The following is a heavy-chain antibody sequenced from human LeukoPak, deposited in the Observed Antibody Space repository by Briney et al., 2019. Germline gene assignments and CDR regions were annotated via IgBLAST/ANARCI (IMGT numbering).Heavy chain of an antibody. CDR1: GGSISSYY. CDR2: IYTSGST. D-gene: IGHD1-26*01. CDR3: ARDGARSWFDP. Sequence: SETLSLTCTASGGSISSYYWSWLRQPAGKGLEWIGRIYTSGSTNYNPSLKSRVTMSVDTSKNQFSLKLSSVTAADTAVYYCARDGARSWFDPWGQGTLVTVSS. V-gene: IGHV4-4*07. J-gene: IGHJ5*02.